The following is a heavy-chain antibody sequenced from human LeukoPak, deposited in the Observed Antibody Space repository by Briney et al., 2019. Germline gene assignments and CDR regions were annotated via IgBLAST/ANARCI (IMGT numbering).Heavy chain of an antibody. V-gene: IGHV1-8*01. CDR3: ARAFENGSHRAFDI. CDR2: MNPNSGNT. J-gene: IGHJ3*02. D-gene: IGHD1-26*01. CDR1: GYTFTSYD. Sequence: ALVKVSCKASGYTFTSYDINWVRQATGQGLEWMGWMNPNSGNTGYAQKFQGRVTMTRNTSISTAYMELSSLRSEDTAVYYCARAFENGSHRAFDIWGQGTMVTVSS.